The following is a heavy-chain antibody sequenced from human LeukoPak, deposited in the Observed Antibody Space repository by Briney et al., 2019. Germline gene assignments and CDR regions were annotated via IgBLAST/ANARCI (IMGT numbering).Heavy chain of an antibody. D-gene: IGHD6-13*01. CDR2: IYYSGSA. Sequence: PSETLSLTCTVSGGSISSSSYYWGWIRQPPGKGLEWIGGIYYSGSAYYNPSLKSRVTISVDTSKNQFSLKLSSVTAADTAVYYCARLIVAAAVDYWGQGTLVTVSS. V-gene: IGHV4-39*01. CDR3: ARLIVAAAVDY. CDR1: GGSISSSSYY. J-gene: IGHJ4*02.